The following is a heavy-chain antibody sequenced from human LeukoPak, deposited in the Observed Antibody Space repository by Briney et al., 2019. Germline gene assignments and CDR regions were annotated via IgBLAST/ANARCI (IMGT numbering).Heavy chain of an antibody. D-gene: IGHD3-16*01. J-gene: IGHJ4*02. V-gene: IGHV1-18*04. CDR2: ISAYNGNT. CDR3: ARDPPGGIDY. CDR1: GYTFTSYY. Sequence: GASVKVSCKASGYTFTSYYMHWVRQAPGQGLEWMGWISAYNGNTNYAQKFQGRVTMTTDTSTSTAYMELRSLRSDDTAVYYCARDPPGGIDYWGQGTLVTVSS.